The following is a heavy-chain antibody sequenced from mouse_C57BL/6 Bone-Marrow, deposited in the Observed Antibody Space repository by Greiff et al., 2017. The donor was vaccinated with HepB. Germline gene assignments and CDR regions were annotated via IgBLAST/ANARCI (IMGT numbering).Heavy chain of an antibody. CDR3: ARAYDYDGAWFAY. CDR2: IWGDGST. V-gene: IGHV2-3*01. D-gene: IGHD2-4*01. CDR1: GFSLTSYG. J-gene: IGHJ3*01. Sequence: VMLVESGPGLVAPSQSLSITCTVSGFSLTSYGVSWVRQPPGKGLEWLGVIWGDGSTNNHSALISRLSISKDNSKSQVFLKLNSRQTDDTAAYYCARAYDYDGAWFAYWGQGTLVTVSA.